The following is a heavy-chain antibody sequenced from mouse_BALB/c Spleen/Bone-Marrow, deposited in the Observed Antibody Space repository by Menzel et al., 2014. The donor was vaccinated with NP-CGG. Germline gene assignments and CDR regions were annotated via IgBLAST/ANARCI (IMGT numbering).Heavy chain of an antibody. CDR2: IDPANGNT. J-gene: IGHJ1*01. Sequence: EVQVVESGAELVKPGASVKLSCTASGFNIKDTYMHWVKQRPEQGLEWIGRIDPANGNTKYDPKFQGKAIITADTSSNTAYLQLSSLTSEDTAVYYCASYYYGRYFDVWGAGTTVTVSS. CDR1: GFNIKDTY. V-gene: IGHV14-3*02. CDR3: ASYYYGRYFDV. D-gene: IGHD1-1*01.